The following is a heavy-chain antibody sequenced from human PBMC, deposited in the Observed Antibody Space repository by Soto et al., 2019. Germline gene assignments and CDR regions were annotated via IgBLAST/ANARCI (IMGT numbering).Heavy chain of an antibody. CDR1: GGSFSGYY. CDR2: INHSGST. D-gene: IGHD3-3*01. J-gene: IGHJ6*02. CDR3: ARKGALRFFLYYYYGMDV. Sequence: TSETLSLTCAVYGGSFSGYYWSRIRHPPGKGLKWIGEINHSGSTNNDPSRKSRDTITLDTSKNQMHLTLSSVTAADTAVYYCARKGALRFFLYYYYGMDVWGQGTTVTVSS. V-gene: IGHV4-34*04.